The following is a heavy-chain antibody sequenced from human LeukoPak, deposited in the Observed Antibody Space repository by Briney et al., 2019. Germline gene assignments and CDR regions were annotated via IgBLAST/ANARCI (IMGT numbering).Heavy chain of an antibody. Sequence: PGGSLRLSCAASGFTFSTYWMSWVRQAPGKWLEWVANIKQDGSEKYYVDSVKGRFTISRDNAMNSLYLQMNSLRAEDTAMYYCARDSAGNDYWGQGTLVTVSS. CDR3: ARDSAGNDY. CDR2: IKQDGSEK. V-gene: IGHV3-7*01. D-gene: IGHD6-13*01. CDR1: GFTFSTYW. J-gene: IGHJ4*02.